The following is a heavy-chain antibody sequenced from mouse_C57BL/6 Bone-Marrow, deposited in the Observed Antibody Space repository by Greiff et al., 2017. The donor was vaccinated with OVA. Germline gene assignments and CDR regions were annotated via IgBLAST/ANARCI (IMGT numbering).Heavy chain of an antibody. D-gene: IGHD4-1*01. CDR1: GYSITSGYD. J-gene: IGHJ1*03. Sequence: DVKLVESGPGMVKPSQSLSLTCTVTGYSITSGYDWHWIRHFPGNKLEWMGYISYSGSTNYNPSLKSRISITHDTSKNHFFLKLNSVTTEDTATYYCARGGFDWDDWYFDVWGTGTTVTVSS. V-gene: IGHV3-1*01. CDR2: ISYSGST. CDR3: ARGGFDWDDWYFDV.